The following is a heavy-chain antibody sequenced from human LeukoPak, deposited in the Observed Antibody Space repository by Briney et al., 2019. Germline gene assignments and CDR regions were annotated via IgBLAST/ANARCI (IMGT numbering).Heavy chain of an antibody. J-gene: IGHJ2*01. CDR1: GGSISSGGYS. CDR3: ARDRSDYGDYVGYFDL. CDR2: IYHSGSI. D-gene: IGHD4-17*01. V-gene: IGHV4-30-2*01. Sequence: PSQTLSLTCAVSGGSISSGGYSWSWIRQPPGKGLEWIGYIYHSGSIYYNPSLQSRVTISVDRSKNQFSLKLSSVTATDTAVYYCARDRSDYGDYVGYFDLWGRGTLVTVSS.